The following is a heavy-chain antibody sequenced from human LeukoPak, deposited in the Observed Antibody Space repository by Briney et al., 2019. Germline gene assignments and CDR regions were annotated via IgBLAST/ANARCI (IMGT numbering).Heavy chain of an antibody. CDR3: ARRRGYGYGA. D-gene: IGHD5-18*01. Sequence: SETLSLTCTVSGGSISSYYWSWIRQPPGKGLEWIGYIYHSGSTNYNPSLKSRVTISVNTSKNQFSLKLSSVTAADTAVYYCARRRGYGYGAWGQGTLVTVSS. J-gene: IGHJ4*02. CDR1: GGSISSYY. V-gene: IGHV4-59*01. CDR2: IYHSGST.